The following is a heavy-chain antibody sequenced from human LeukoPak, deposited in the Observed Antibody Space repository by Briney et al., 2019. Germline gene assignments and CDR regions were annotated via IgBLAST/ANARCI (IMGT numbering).Heavy chain of an antibody. V-gene: IGHV4-59*12. CDR1: GDSISPYY. J-gene: IGHJ4*02. CDR2: ISHRGST. Sequence: PSETLSLTCTVSGDSISPYYWSWVRQPPGKGLEYIGFISHRGSTDYNPSLKSRVTMSVDTSKNQFSLKLSSVTAADTAVYFCAAGNYFDYWGQGTLVTVSS. CDR3: AAGNYFDY.